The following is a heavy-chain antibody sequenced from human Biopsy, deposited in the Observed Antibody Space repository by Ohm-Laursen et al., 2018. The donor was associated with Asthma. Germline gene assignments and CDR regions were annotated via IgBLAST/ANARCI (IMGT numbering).Heavy chain of an antibody. CDR2: ISSGAGSR. V-gene: IGHV3-33*03. Sequence: SLRLSCTASGFRFSDYGVSWVRQAPGKGLEWVASISSGAGSREYGDSVKGRFTISRDNSKDTVYLQMNSLRAEDTAVYYCAKGRYKWNDGYYGLDVWGQGTTVTVS. D-gene: IGHD1-20*01. CDR1: GFRFSDYG. J-gene: IGHJ6*02. CDR3: AKGRYKWNDGYYGLDV.